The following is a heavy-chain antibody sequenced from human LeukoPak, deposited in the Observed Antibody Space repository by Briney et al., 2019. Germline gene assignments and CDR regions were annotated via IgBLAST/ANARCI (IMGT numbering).Heavy chain of an antibody. CDR2: ITGSGGST. CDR3: AKVFPYYDSSGRYFDY. CDR1: GFTFSSYW. J-gene: IGHJ4*02. Sequence: GSLRLSCAASGFTFSSYWMSWVRQAPGKGLEWVSTITGSGGSTYYADSVKGRFTISRDNSKNMLYLQMNSLRAEDTAVYYCAKVFPYYDSSGRYFDYWGQGALVTVSS. V-gene: IGHV3-23*01. D-gene: IGHD3-22*01.